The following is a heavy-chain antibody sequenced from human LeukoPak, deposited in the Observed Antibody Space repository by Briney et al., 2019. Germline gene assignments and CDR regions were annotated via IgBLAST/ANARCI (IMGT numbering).Heavy chain of an antibody. Sequence: VAVSPRKQLEWVSAISGSGGSTYYADSVKGRFTISRDNSKNTLYLQMNSLRAEDTAVYYCAKPGGNNYFDYWGQGTLVTVSS. D-gene: IGHD4-23*01. V-gene: IGHV3-23*01. CDR2: ISGSGGST. CDR3: AKPGGNNYFDY. J-gene: IGHJ4*02.